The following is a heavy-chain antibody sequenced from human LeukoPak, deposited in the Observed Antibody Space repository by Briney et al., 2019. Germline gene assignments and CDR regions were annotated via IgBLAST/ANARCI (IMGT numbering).Heavy chain of an antibody. J-gene: IGHJ4*02. Sequence: SETLSLTCAVSGGSISSSNWWSWVRQPPGKGLEWIGEIYHSGSTNYNPSLKSRVTISVDKSKNQFSLKLSSVTAADTAVYYCARLFGYCSGGSCYPHYFDYWGRGTLVTVSS. CDR1: GGSISSSNW. V-gene: IGHV4-4*02. D-gene: IGHD2-15*01. CDR2: IYHSGST. CDR3: ARLFGYCSGGSCYPHYFDY.